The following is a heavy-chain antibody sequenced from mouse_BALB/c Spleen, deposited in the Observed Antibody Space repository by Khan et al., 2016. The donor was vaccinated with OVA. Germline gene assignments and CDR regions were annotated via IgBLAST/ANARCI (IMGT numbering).Heavy chain of an antibody. CDR2: VSTYYGDA. CDR1: GYTFTDFA. CDR3: ARGSGNSRFAY. D-gene: IGHD1-3*01. V-gene: IGHV1S137*01. J-gene: IGHJ3*01. Sequence: VQLKQSGAELVRPGVSVKISCKGSGYTFTDFAMHWVKQSHAKSLEWIGVVSTYYGDANYNQKFKGKATVNVDKSSRTAYMELARLTSEDSAIYYCARGSGNSRFAYWGQGTLVTVSA.